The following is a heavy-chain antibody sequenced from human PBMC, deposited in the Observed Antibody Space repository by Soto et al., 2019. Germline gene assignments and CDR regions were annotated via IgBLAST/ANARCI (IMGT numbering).Heavy chain of an antibody. J-gene: IGHJ6*02. V-gene: IGHV3-72*01. CDR2: SRNKPNSYTT. Sequence: EVQLVESGGGLVQPGGSLRLSCVASGFTFSDHYMDWVRQAPGKGLEWVGRSRNKPNSYTTEYAASVKGRFTISRDDSNTSVYLQMNSLKTEDTAVYYCGRTTVTNYAMDVWGQGTTVTVSS. D-gene: IGHD4-17*01. CDR1: GFTFSDHY. CDR3: GRTTVTNYAMDV.